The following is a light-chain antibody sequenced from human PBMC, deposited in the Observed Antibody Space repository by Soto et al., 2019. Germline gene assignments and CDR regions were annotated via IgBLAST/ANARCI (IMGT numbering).Light chain of an antibody. CDR1: QPINNW. CDR3: QHYNSYPWT. J-gene: IGKJ1*01. CDR2: HAS. V-gene: IGKV1-5*01. Sequence: DIQMTQSPSTLSASIGDRVTITCRASQPINNWLAWYQQKPGKAPNLLIHHASNLGTGVPSRFSGSAFGTEFTLTISSLQPDDFATDDCQHYNSYPWTFGQGTKVEVK.